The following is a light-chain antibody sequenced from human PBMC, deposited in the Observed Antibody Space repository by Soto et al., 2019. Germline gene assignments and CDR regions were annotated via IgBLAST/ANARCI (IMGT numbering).Light chain of an antibody. J-gene: IGLJ1*01. CDR1: SGHSNYA. CDR3: HPWGTGIRV. CDR2: LNSDGSH. Sequence: QLVLTQSPSASASLGASVKLTCTLSSGHSNYAIAWHQQQPEKGPRYLMKLNSDGSHRKGDGIPDRFSGSSSGAERYLTIYSLQSEDEADYYGHPWGTGIRVFGTGTKLTVL. V-gene: IGLV4-69*01.